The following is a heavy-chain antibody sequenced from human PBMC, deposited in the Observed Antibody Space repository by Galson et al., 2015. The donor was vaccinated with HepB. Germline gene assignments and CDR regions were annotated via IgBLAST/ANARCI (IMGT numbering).Heavy chain of an antibody. J-gene: IGHJ6*03. CDR2: IIPIFGIV. Sequence: SVKVSCKASGDSFSSHAITWVRQAPGQGLEWMGGIIPIFGIVNYAQKFQGRVTITADKPTTTAYMGLSSLSSEDTAVYYCASGTWQGGFGYYYYYMDVWGQGTMVTVSS. V-gene: IGHV1-69*10. D-gene: IGHD6-13*01. CDR3: ASGTWQGGFGYYYYYMDV. CDR1: GDSFSSHA.